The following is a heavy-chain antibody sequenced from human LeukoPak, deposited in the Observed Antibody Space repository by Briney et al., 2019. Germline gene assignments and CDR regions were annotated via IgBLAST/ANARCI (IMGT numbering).Heavy chain of an antibody. Sequence: GGSLRLFCAASGFTFTSYVMSWVRQAPGKGLEWVSSIGGGGDYTYYSDSVKGRFTISRDNSENRVYLEMKSLRAEDTAVYYCARRTASDFWGQGTLVTVSS. V-gene: IGHV3-23*01. D-gene: IGHD2-21*02. CDR1: GFTFTSYV. CDR3: ARRTASDF. CDR2: IGGGGDYT. J-gene: IGHJ4*02.